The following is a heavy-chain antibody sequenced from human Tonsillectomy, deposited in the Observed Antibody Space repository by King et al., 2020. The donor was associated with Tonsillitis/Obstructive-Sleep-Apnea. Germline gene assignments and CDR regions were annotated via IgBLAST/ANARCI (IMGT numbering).Heavy chain of an antibody. Sequence: TLKESGPTLVKPTQNLTLTCTFSGFSLSTSAVGVGWIRQPPGKALEWLALIYWDEDKRYSPALKSRLTITKDTSKNQVVLTMTNMDPVDTATYYCAHSSGVITFGGVAFFDYWGQGTLVTVSS. V-gene: IGHV2-5*02. J-gene: IGHJ4*02. D-gene: IGHD3-16*01. CDR2: IYWDEDK. CDR1: GFSLSTSAVG. CDR3: AHSSGVITFGGVAFFDY.